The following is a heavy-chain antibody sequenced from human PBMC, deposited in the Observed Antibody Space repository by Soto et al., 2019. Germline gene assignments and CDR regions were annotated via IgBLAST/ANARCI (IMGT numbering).Heavy chain of an antibody. Sequence: QVQLQESGPGLVKPSETLSLTCTVSGDSVTSGSIYWSWIRQPPGKGLEWIGYIHYTGSTNYNPSLKSRVAKSVYTSKNHFSLTLSSVTAADTAVYYCARDRGNFGVVLADFYQYGMDVWGQGTAVTVSS. CDR1: GDSVTSGSIY. J-gene: IGHJ6*02. V-gene: IGHV4-61*03. CDR2: IHYTGST. D-gene: IGHD3-3*01. CDR3: ARDRGNFGVVLADFYQYGMDV.